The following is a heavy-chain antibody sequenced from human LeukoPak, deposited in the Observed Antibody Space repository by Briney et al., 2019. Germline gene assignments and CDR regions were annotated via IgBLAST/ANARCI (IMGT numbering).Heavy chain of an antibody. CDR1: GYTLTELS. D-gene: IGHD6-13*01. V-gene: IGHV1-24*01. CDR3: ATVGSGYSSSWYWFDP. Sequence: ASVKVSCKVSGYTLTELSMHWVRQAPGKGLEWMGGFDPEDGETIYAQKFQGRVTMTEDTSTDTAYMELSSLRSEDTAVYYCATVGSGYSSSWYWFDPWGQGTLVTGSS. CDR2: FDPEDGET. J-gene: IGHJ5*02.